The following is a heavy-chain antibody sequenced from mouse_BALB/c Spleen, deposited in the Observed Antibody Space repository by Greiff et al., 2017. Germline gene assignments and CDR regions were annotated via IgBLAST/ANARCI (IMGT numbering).Heavy chain of an antibody. Sequence: EVMLVESGGGLVKPGGSLKLSCAASGFTFSDYYMYWVRQTPEKRLEWVATISDGGSYTYYPDSVKGRFTISRDNAKNNLYLQMSSLKSEDTAMYYCARGVRFAYWGQGTLVTVSA. CDR3: ARGVRFAY. CDR1: GFTFSDYY. CDR2: ISDGGSYT. J-gene: IGHJ3*01. V-gene: IGHV5-4*02.